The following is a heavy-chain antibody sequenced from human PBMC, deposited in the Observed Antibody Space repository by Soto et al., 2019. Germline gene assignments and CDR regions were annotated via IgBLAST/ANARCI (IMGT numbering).Heavy chain of an antibody. V-gene: IGHV3-30*18. CDR1: GFTFSSYG. Sequence: QVQLVESGGGVVQPGRSRRLSCAASGFTFSSYGMHWVRQAPGKGLEWVAGISYDGSNKYYAESVKGRFTISRDNYKNTLYLQMHSLRAEDTAVSYCAKDLSGFRELSPYFDYWGQGPLVTVS. CDR3: AKDLSGFRELSPYFDY. D-gene: IGHD3-10*01. CDR2: ISYDGSNK. J-gene: IGHJ4*02.